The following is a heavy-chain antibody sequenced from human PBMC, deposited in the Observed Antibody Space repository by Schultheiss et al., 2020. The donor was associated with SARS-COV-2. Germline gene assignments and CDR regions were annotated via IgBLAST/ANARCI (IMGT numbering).Heavy chain of an antibody. CDR3: AREGGSYHYFDY. D-gene: IGHD1-26*01. Sequence: SETLSLTCTVSGGSISSYYWSWIRQPPGKGLEWIGSIYYSGSTNYNPSLKSRVTISVDTSKNQFSLKLSSVTAADTAVYYCAREGGSYHYFDYWGQGTLVTVSS. CDR1: GGSISSYY. J-gene: IGHJ4*02. V-gene: IGHV4-59*01. CDR2: IYYSGST.